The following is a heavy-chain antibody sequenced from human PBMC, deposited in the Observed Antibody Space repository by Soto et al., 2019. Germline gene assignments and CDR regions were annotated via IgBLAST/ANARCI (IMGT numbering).Heavy chain of an antibody. CDR2: IYYSGST. CDR3: ARVWAQTFDYGLRYYFDY. J-gene: IGHJ4*02. CDR1: GGSVSSGSYY. D-gene: IGHD4-17*01. V-gene: IGHV4-61*01. Sequence: PSLTCTVSGGSVSSGSYYWSWIRQPPGQGLEWIGYIYYSGSTNYNPSLKSRVTISVDTSKNQFSLKLSSVTAADTAVYYCARVWAQTFDYGLRYYFDYWGQGTLVTVSS.